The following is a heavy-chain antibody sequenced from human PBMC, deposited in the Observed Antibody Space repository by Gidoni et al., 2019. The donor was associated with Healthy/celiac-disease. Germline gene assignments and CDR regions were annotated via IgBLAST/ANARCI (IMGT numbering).Heavy chain of an antibody. CDR3: ARGRAGPGREYYFDY. CDR2: INHSGST. V-gene: IGHV4-34*01. D-gene: IGHD3-10*01. CDR1: GGSFSGYY. Sequence: QVQLQQWGAGLLKPSETLSLTCAVYGGSFSGYYWSWIRQPPGKGLEWIGEINHSGSTNYNPSLKSRVTISVDTSKNQFSLKLSSVTAADTAVYYCARGRAGPGREYYFDYWGQGTLVTVSS. J-gene: IGHJ4*02.